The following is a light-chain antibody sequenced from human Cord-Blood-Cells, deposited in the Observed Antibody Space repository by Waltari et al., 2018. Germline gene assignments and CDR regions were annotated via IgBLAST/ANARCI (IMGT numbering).Light chain of an antibody. CDR3: QQSYSTPYT. Sequence: DIQMTQYTYSLSESVGDRVTITCRASQSIRSYLNWYQQKPGNAPKLLIYAASSLQSGVPSRFSGSGSGTDFTLTISSLQPEDFATYYCQQSYSTPYTFGQGTKLEIK. CDR2: AAS. CDR1: QSIRSY. J-gene: IGKJ2*01. V-gene: IGKV1-39*01.